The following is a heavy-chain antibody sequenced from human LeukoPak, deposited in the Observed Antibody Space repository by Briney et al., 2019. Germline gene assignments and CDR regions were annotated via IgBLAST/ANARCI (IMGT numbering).Heavy chain of an antibody. Sequence: GGSLRLSCAASGFTFSSYAMHWVRQAPGKGLEWVAVISYDGSNKYYADSVKGRFTISRDNSKNTLYLQMNSLRAEDTAVYYCARERVRLTTVTTFVGYWGQGTLVTVSS. D-gene: IGHD4-17*01. CDR1: GFTFSSYA. CDR2: ISYDGSNK. V-gene: IGHV3-30*04. CDR3: ARERVRLTTVTTFVGY. J-gene: IGHJ4*02.